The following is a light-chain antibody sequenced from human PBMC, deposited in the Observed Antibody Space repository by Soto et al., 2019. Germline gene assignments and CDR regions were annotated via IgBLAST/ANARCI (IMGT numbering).Light chain of an antibody. J-gene: IGKJ1*01. V-gene: IGKV1-9*01. CDR2: AAS. CDR3: QQLNSYPWT. CDR1: QGSRSY. Sequence: DIQLTQSPSFLSASVGDRVTITCRARQGSRSYLAWYQQKPGKAPKLLIYAASTLQSGVPSRFSGSGYGTEFTLTISSLQPEDFAAYYCQQLNSYPWTFGQGTNVEIK.